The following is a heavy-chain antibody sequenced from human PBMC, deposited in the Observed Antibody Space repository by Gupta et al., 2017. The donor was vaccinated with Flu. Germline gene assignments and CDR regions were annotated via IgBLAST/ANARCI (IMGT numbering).Heavy chain of an antibody. J-gene: IGHJ6*03. Sequence: QVQLQQWGAGLLKPSETLSLTCAVYGGSFSGYYWSWIRQPPGKGLEWIGEINHSGSTNYNPSLKSRVTISVDTSKNQFSLKLSSVTAADTAVYYCARGRYCSSTSCYTRRYYMDVWGKGTTVTVSS. CDR1: GGSFSGYY. V-gene: IGHV4-34*01. D-gene: IGHD2-2*02. CDR2: INHSGST. CDR3: ARGRYCSSTSCYTRRYYMDV.